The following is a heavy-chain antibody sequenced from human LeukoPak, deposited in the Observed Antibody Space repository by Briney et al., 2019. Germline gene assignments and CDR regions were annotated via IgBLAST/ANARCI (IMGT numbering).Heavy chain of an antibody. V-gene: IGHV3-53*01. J-gene: IGHJ3*02. CDR1: GFTFSSYA. CDR3: ARGQVVVTAGAAFDI. D-gene: IGHD2-21*02. CDR2: IYSGGST. Sequence: GGSLRLSCAASGFTFSSYAMSWVRQAPGKGLEWVSAIYSGGSTYYADSVKGRFTISRDNSKNTLYLQMNSLRAEDTAVYYCARGQVVVTAGAAFDIWGQGTMVTVSS.